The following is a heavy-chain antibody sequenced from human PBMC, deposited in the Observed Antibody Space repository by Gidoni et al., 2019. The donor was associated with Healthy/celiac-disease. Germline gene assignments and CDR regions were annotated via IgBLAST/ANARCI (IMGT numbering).Heavy chain of an antibody. CDR2: IYWNDDK. CDR1: GFSLSTTGVG. D-gene: IGHD6-13*01. Sequence: QITLKESGPTLVKPIQTLTLTCTFSGFSLSTTGVGVGWIRQPPGKALEWLALIYWNDDKRYSPSLKSRLTITKDTSKNQVVLTMTNMDPVDTATYYCAHRRSIAAAGLGGWFDPGGQGTLVTVSS. CDR3: AHRRSIAAAGLGGWFDP. V-gene: IGHV2-5*01. J-gene: IGHJ5*02.